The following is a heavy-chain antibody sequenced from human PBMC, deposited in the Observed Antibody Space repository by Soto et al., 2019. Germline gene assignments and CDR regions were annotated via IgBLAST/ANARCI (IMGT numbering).Heavy chain of an antibody. D-gene: IGHD2-21*02. J-gene: IGHJ6*02. CDR2: ISGSGGST. Sequence: GGSLRLSCAASGFTFSSYAMSWVRQAPGKGLEWVSAISGSGGSTYYADSVKGRFTIPRDNSKNTLYLQMNSLRAEDTAVYYCAKDLAYCGGDCYPSGMDVWGQGTTVTVSS. CDR3: AKDLAYCGGDCYPSGMDV. V-gene: IGHV3-23*01. CDR1: GFTFSSYA.